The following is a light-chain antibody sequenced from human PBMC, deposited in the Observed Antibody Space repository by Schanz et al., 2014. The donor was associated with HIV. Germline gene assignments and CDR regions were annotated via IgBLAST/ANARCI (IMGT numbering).Light chain of an antibody. CDR1: SSDVGSYNL. CDR3: CSYTSSGTYV. J-gene: IGLJ1*01. CDR2: EVS. V-gene: IGLV2-23*02. Sequence: QSALTQPASVSGSPGQSITISCTGTSSDVGSYNLVSWYQQHPGKAPKLMIYEVSERPSGVSNRFSGSKSGNTASLTISGLQDEDEADYYCCSYTSSGTYVFGTGTKLTVL.